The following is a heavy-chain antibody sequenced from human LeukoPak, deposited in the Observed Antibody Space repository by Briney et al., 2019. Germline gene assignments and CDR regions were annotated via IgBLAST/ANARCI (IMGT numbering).Heavy chain of an antibody. J-gene: IGHJ4*02. Sequence: GASVTVSCTASGFTFTNSAVQWVRQASGQRLEWIGWIVVGSGNTDYAQKFQERVTITRDMSPGTTYMELTSLRSEDTAVYYCAADDLLFVYWGQGTLVTVSS. V-gene: IGHV1-58*01. D-gene: IGHD2-21*01. CDR3: AADDLLFVY. CDR2: IVVGSGNT. CDR1: GFTFTNSA.